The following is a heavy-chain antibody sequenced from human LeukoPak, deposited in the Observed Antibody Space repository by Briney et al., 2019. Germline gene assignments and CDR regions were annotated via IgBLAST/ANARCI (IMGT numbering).Heavy chain of an antibody. CDR1: GFTFSSYA. CDR3: AKDRTWFGELSYYFDY. Sequence: GGSLRLSCAASGFTFSSYAMRWVRQAPGKGLEWVSAISGSGDSTYYADSVKGRFTISRDNSKNTLYLQMNSLRAEDTAVYYCAKDRTWFGELSYYFDYWGQGTLVTVSS. V-gene: IGHV3-23*01. CDR2: ISGSGDST. J-gene: IGHJ4*02. D-gene: IGHD3-10*01.